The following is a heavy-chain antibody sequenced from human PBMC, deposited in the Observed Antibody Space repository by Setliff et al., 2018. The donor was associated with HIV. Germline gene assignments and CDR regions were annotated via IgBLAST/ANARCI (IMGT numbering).Heavy chain of an antibody. CDR2: ISSSSSTI. D-gene: IGHD2-8*02. V-gene: IGHV3-48*01. CDR1: GFTFSSYS. Sequence: GGSLRLSCAASGFTFSSYSMNWVRQAPGKGLEWVSYISSSSSTIYYADSVKGRFTISRDNAKNSLYLQMNSLRAEDTAVYYCARDYWYYYYYMDVWGKGTTVTVSS. J-gene: IGHJ6*03. CDR3: ARDYWYYYYYMDV.